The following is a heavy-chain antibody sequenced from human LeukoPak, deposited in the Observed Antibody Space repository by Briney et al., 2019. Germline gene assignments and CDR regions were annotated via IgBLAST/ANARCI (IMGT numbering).Heavy chain of an antibody. CDR3: ARGEPGIAGLKNGFDP. Sequence: SETLSLTCTVSGGSISSGSYYWSWIRQPAGKGLEWIGRIYTSGSTNYNPSLKSRVTISVDTSENQFSLKLSSVTAADTAVYYCARGEPGIAGLKNGFDPWGQGTLVTVSS. J-gene: IGHJ5*02. V-gene: IGHV4-61*02. CDR2: IYTSGST. CDR1: GGSISSGSYY. D-gene: IGHD6-13*01.